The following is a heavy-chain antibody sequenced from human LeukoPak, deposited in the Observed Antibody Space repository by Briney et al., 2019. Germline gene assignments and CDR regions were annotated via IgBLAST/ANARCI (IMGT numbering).Heavy chain of an antibody. V-gene: IGHV3-53*01. J-gene: IGHJ4*02. Sequence: GGSLRLSCAASGFTVSSNYMSWVRQAPGKGLEWVSVIYSGGSTYYADSVKGRFTISRDNAKNSLYLQMNSLRAEDTAVYYCARDLVAARTIDYWGQGTLVTVSS. CDR2: IYSGGST. CDR3: ARDLVAARTIDY. D-gene: IGHD6-6*01. CDR1: GFTVSSNY.